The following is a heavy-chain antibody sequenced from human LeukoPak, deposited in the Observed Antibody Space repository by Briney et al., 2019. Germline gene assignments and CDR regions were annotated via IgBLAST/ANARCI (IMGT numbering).Heavy chain of an antibody. J-gene: IGHJ4*02. Sequence: GGSLRLSCTASGFTFSSYSMNWVRQAPGKGLEWVSCITSSTSYIYYADSVKGRFTISRDNAESSLFLQMNSLRDEDTAVYYCAKDSPPDYWGQGTLVTVSS. CDR1: GFTFSSYS. V-gene: IGHV3-21*01. CDR2: ITSSTSYI. CDR3: AKDSPPDY.